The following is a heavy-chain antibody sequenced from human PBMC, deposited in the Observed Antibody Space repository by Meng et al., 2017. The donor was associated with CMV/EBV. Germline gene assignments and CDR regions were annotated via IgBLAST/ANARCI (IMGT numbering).Heavy chain of an antibody. CDR1: GFTFSSYS. CDR3: ARSGVTYCSSTSCLGGMDV. V-gene: IGHV3-21*01. D-gene: IGHD2-2*01. CDR2: ISSSSSYI. Sequence: GESLKISCAASGFTFSSYSMNWVRQAPGKGLEWVSSISSSSSYIYYADSVKGRFTISRDNAKNTLYLQMNSLRAEDTAVYYCARSGVTYCSSTSCLGGMDVWGQGTTVTVSS. J-gene: IGHJ6*02.